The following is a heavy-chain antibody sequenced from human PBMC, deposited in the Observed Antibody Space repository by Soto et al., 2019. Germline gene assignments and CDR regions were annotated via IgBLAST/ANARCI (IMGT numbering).Heavy chain of an antibody. J-gene: IGHJ4*02. D-gene: IGHD3-9*01. Sequence: ASVKVSCKASGYTFTGYYMHWVRQAPGQGLEWMGWINPNSGGTNYAQKFQGWVTMTRDTSISTAYMELSRLRSDDTAVYYCARDRVGYDILTGYYPSYYFDYWGQGTLVTVSS. CDR3: ARDRVGYDILTGYYPSYYFDY. CDR1: GYTFTGYY. V-gene: IGHV1-2*04. CDR2: INPNSGGT.